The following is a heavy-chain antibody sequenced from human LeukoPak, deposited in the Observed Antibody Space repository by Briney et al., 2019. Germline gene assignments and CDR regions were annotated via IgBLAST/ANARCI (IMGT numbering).Heavy chain of an antibody. J-gene: IGHJ3*02. CDR1: GFTFSRYW. V-gene: IGHV3-23*01. CDR2: ISGSGGST. D-gene: IGHD5-12*01. CDR3: ARMRDSGYDYGAFDI. Sequence: HAGGSLRLSCAASGFTFSRYWMRWVRQAPGKGLEWVSAISGSGGSTYYADSVKGRFTISRDNSKNTLYLQMNSLRAEDTAVYYCARMRDSGYDYGAFDIWGQGTMVTVSS.